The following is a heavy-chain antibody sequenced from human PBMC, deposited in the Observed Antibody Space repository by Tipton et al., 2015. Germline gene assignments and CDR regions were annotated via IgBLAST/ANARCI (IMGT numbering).Heavy chain of an antibody. D-gene: IGHD4-11*01. V-gene: IGHV1-46*01. Sequence: QSGAEVKKPGASVKVSCKASGYTFTRFYIHWVRQSPGHGLEWMGMINPSKSSPLYAKKFQDRVNMTTDTSTSSVYMEMGSLRSEDTAMYYCARGGYSTYHYYSDAIDVWGQGTTVTVSS. CDR3: ARGGYSTYHYYSDAIDV. CDR1: GYTFTRFY. CDR2: INPSKSSP. J-gene: IGHJ6*02.